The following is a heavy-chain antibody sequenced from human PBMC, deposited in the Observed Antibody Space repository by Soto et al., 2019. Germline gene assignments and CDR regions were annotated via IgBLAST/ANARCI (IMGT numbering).Heavy chain of an antibody. D-gene: IGHD1-26*01. CDR1: GFTFSSYG. V-gene: IGHV3-30*18. J-gene: IGHJ6*02. CDR2: ISYDGSNK. CDR3: AKDTTSWYYYYGMDV. Sequence: QVQLVESGGGVVQPGRSLRLSCAASGFTFSSYGMHWVRQAPGKGLEWVAVISYDGSNKYYADSVKGRFTISRDNCKNTLYLQTNSLRAEDTAVYYCAKDTTSWYYYYGMDVWGQGTTVTVSS.